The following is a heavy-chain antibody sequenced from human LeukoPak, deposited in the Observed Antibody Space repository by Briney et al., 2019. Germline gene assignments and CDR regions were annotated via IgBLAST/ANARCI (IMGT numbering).Heavy chain of an antibody. Sequence: GSLRLSCAASGFTFSDYYMSWIRQAPGKGLEWIGEIYHSGSTNYNPSLKSRVTISVDKSKNQFSLKLSSVTAADTAVYYCARAPGEWFGELFDYWGQGTLVTVSS. V-gene: IGHV4-34*01. J-gene: IGHJ4*02. CDR3: ARAPGEWFGELFDY. CDR1: GFTFSDYY. CDR2: IYHSGST. D-gene: IGHD3-10*01.